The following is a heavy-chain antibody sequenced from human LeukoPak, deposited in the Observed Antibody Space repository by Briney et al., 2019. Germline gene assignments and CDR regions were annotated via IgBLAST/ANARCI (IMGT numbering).Heavy chain of an antibody. CDR1: GFTFSSYS. Sequence: GGSLRLSCAASGFTFSSYSMTWVRQAPGKGLEWASYISSSSSTIYYADSVKGRFTISRDNAKNSLYLQMNSLRDEDTAVYYCAREGSNCSGGSCYLYYFDYWGQGTLVTVSS. CDR2: ISSSSSTI. J-gene: IGHJ4*02. CDR3: AREGSNCSGGSCYLYYFDY. V-gene: IGHV3-48*02. D-gene: IGHD2-15*01.